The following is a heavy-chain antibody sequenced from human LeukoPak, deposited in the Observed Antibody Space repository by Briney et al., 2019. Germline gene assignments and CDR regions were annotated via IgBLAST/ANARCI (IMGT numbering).Heavy chain of an antibody. CDR3: ARVEFGSNWSTAEYFQH. CDR1: GYTFTSYD. CDR2: MNPNSGNT. Sequence: ASVKVSCKASGYTFTSYDINWVRQATGQGLEWMGWMNPNSGNTGYAQKFQGRVTMTRNTSISTAYMELSSLRSEDTAVYYCARVEFGSNWSTAEYFQHWGQGTLVTVSS. D-gene: IGHD6-13*01. J-gene: IGHJ1*01. V-gene: IGHV1-8*01.